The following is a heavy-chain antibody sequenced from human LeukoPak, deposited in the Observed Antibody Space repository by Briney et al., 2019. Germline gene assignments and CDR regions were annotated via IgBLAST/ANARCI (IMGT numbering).Heavy chain of an antibody. Sequence: ASVKVSCKASGYTFTSYGISWVRRAPGQGLEWMGWMNPNSGNTGYAQKFQGRVTMTRNTSISTAYMELSSLRSEDTAVYYCARVADRIPLAIQLWLGPNYYYGMDVWGQGTTVTVSS. CDR3: ARVADRIPLAIQLWLGPNYYYGMDV. V-gene: IGHV1-8*02. CDR1: GYTFTSYG. J-gene: IGHJ6*02. D-gene: IGHD5-18*01. CDR2: MNPNSGNT.